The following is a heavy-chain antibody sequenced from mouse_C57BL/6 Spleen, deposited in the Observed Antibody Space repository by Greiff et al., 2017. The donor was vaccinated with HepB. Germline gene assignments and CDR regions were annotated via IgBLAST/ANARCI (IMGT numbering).Heavy chain of an antibody. D-gene: IGHD1-1*01. Sequence: EVQLQESGPGLVKPSQSLSLTCSVTGYSITSGYYWNWIRQFPGNKLEWMGYISYDGSNNYNPSLQNRISIPRDTSKNQFFLKLNSVTTEDTATYYCARDKYYYGSSYGLFDYWGQGTTLTVSS. V-gene: IGHV3-6*01. CDR1: GYSITSGYY. J-gene: IGHJ2*01. CDR2: ISYDGSN. CDR3: ARDKYYYGSSYGLFDY.